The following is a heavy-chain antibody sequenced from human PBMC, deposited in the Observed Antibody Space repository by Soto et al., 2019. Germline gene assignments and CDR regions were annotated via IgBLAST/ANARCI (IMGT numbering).Heavy chain of an antibody. CDR2: INPSCGST. CDR1: GYTFTSYY. D-gene: IGHD3-22*01. Sequence: QVQLVQSGAEVKKPGASVKVSCKASGYTFTSYYMHWVRQAPGQGLDMKGIINPSCGSTSYAQKFQGRVNMTRDTSTSTVYMELSSLRSEDTAVYYGARVRAGYYDSSGQFDYWGQGTLVTVSS. CDR3: ARVRAGYYDSSGQFDY. V-gene: IGHV1-46*01. J-gene: IGHJ4*02.